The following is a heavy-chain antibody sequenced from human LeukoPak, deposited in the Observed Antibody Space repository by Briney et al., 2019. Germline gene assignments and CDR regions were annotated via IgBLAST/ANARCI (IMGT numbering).Heavy chain of an antibody. CDR3: VAGLGDY. Sequence: GGSLRLSCTTSGFTFGNYWMHWVRQAPGKGLVWVSRINTDGIMITYADSVKGRFTISRDNAKNTVYLQMNSLRAEDTAVYYCVAGLGDYWGQGTLVIVSS. CDR2: INTDGIMI. CDR1: GFTFGNYW. V-gene: IGHV3-74*01. D-gene: IGHD6-13*01. J-gene: IGHJ4*02.